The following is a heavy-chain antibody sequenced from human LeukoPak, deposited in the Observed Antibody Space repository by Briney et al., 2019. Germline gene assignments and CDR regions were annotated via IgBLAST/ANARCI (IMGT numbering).Heavy chain of an antibody. CDR1: GFTFSSYA. J-gene: IGHJ3*02. CDR3: AKGGYYDILTGYFSHDAFDI. D-gene: IGHD3-9*01. V-gene: IGHV3-23*01. Sequence: GGSLRLSCAASGFTFSSYAMSWVRQAPGKGLEWVSAISGSGGSTYYADSVKGRFTISRDNSKNTLYLQMNSLRAEDTAVYYCAKGGYYDILTGYFSHDAFDIWGQGTMVTVSS. CDR2: ISGSGGST.